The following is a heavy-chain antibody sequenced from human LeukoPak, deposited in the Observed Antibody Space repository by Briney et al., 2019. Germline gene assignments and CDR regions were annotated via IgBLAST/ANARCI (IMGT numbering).Heavy chain of an antibody. CDR1: GFTFSTYV. CDR2: ISNSGRST. Sequence: GGSLRLSCAASGFTFSTYVMSWVRQAPGKGLEWVSTISNSGRSTYYADSVKGRFTISRDNSKNTLYLQMNSLRAEDTALYYCAKPGETSNYYFDSWGQGTPVTVSS. D-gene: IGHD1-1*01. V-gene: IGHV3-23*01. CDR3: AKPGETSNYYFDS. J-gene: IGHJ4*02.